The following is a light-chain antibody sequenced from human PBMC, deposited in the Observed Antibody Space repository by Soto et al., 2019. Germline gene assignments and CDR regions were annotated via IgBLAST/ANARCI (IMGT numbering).Light chain of an antibody. J-gene: IGKJ2*01. V-gene: IGKV3-20*01. Sequence: EIVLTQSPGTLSLSPGERATLSCRASQSLTTSYLAWYQQQPGQAPRLLIYGASSRATGIPDRFSGSVSGSHYTLTISRLEREDFALYYGNQDESAPPSYTFGQGTKLEIK. CDR2: GAS. CDR1: QSLTTSY. CDR3: NQDESAPPSYT.